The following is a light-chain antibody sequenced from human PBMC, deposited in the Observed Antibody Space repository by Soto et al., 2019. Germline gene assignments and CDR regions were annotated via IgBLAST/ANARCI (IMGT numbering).Light chain of an antibody. CDR1: QSVSSSD. J-gene: IGKJ1*01. Sequence: EIVLTQSPGTLSLSPGERATLSCRASQSVSSSDLAWYQQKPGQAPRLLIYGASSRATGIPDRFSGSGSGTDFTLTISRLEPEVFAVYYCQQYGSSPPWPFGQGTKVGIK. CDR3: QQYGSSPPWP. V-gene: IGKV3-20*01. CDR2: GAS.